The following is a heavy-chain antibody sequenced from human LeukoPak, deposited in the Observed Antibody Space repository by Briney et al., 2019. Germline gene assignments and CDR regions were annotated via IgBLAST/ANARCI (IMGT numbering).Heavy chain of an antibody. J-gene: IGHJ6*04. D-gene: IGHD3-10*02. CDR3: AELGITMIGGV. CDR1: GFTFSSYS. Sequence: GGSLRLSCAASGFTFSSYSINWVRQAPGKGLEWVSSISSSSSYIYYADSVRGRFTISRDNAKNSLYLQLNSLRAEDTAVYYCAELGITMIGGVWGKGTTVTISS. V-gene: IGHV3-21*01. CDR2: ISSSSSYI.